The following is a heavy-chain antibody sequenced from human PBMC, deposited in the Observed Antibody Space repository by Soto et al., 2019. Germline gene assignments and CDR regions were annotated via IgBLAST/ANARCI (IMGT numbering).Heavy chain of an antibody. CDR3: AREYCSSTSCYNWFDP. CDR1: GYTFTGYY. CDR2: INPNSGGT. Sequence: ASVKVSCKASGYTFTGYYMHWVRQAPGQGLEWMGWINPNSGGTNYAQKFQGWVTMTRDTSISTAYMELSRLRSDDTAVYYCAREYCSSTSCYNWFDPRGQGTLVTVSS. J-gene: IGHJ5*02. D-gene: IGHD2-2*01. V-gene: IGHV1-2*04.